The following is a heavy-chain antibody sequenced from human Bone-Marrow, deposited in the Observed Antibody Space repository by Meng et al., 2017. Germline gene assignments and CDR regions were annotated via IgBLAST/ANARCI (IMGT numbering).Heavy chain of an antibody. V-gene: IGHV3-48*03. J-gene: IGHJ3*02. Sequence: GESLKISCAASGFTFSSYEMNWVRQAPGKGLEWVSYISSSGSTIYYADSVKGRFTISRDNAKNSLYLQMNSLRAEDTAVYYCARGGYSGYDYFLCAFDIWGQGTMVTVSS. CDR1: GFTFSSYE. D-gene: IGHD5-12*01. CDR3: ARGGYSGYDYFLCAFDI. CDR2: ISSSGSTI.